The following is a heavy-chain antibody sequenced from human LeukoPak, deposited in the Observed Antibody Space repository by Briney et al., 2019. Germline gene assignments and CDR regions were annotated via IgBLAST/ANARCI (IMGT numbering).Heavy chain of an antibody. D-gene: IGHD2-15*01. Sequence: AGSLRLSCIASGVAIGSSWMSWVRQSPGKRLEWVANVNPGGSVQNYVDSVTGRFTISRDNAKNSLYLQMNNLRADDTAVYYCATTFPYCSEDNCALGGQGTLVTVSS. J-gene: IGHJ1*01. CDR2: VNPGGSVQ. CDR1: GVAIGSSW. CDR3: ATTFPYCSEDNCAL. V-gene: IGHV3-7*01.